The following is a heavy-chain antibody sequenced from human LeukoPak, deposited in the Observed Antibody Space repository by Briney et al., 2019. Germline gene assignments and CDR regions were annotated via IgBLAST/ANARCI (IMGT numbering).Heavy chain of an antibody. CDR1: IGSISTFD. Sequence: SETLSLTCTVSIGSISTFDWTWIPQPPGKGLEWIGHVYYSGSTNYNPSLKSRVTISVDTSKNQFSLKLSSVTAADTAVYYCARGGALSLYYYYYYMDVWGKGTTVTVPS. D-gene: IGHD3-16*01. J-gene: IGHJ6*03. CDR3: ARGGALSLYYYYYYMDV. CDR2: VYYSGST. V-gene: IGHV4-59*08.